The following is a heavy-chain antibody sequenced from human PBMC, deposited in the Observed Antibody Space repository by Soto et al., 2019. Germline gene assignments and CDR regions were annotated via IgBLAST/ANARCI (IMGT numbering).Heavy chain of an antibody. V-gene: IGHV4-39*01. Sequence: QLQLQESGPGLVKPSETLSLTCTVSGDSISSGTYYWGWIRQPPGKGLEWIGSLYYSGDTHYNPSLKSRVTISADTSKNHLSRQLSSVTDADTAVYYCAGHGQWLARGVYWGQGTLVTVSS. D-gene: IGHD6-19*01. CDR1: GDSISSGTYY. CDR2: LYYSGDT. CDR3: AGHGQWLARGVY. J-gene: IGHJ4*02.